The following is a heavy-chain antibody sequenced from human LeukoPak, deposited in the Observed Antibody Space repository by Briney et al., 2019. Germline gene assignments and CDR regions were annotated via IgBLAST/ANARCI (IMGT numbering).Heavy chain of an antibody. J-gene: IGHJ4*02. V-gene: IGHV3-23*01. CDR3: ARGYCSSTSCPNPRNPDFDY. D-gene: IGHD2-2*01. CDR2: ISGSGGST. Sequence: GGSLRLSCAASGFTFSSYAMSWVRQAPGKGLEWVSAISGSGGSTYYADSVKGRFTISRDNSKNTLYLQMNSLRAEDTAVYYCARGYCSSTSCPNPRNPDFDYWGQGTLVTVSS. CDR1: GFTFSSYA.